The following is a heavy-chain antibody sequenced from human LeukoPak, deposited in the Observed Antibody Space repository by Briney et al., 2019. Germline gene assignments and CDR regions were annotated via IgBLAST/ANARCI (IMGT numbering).Heavy chain of an antibody. CDR3: ARDQLAGPLDY. CDR1: GGSISSSSYY. Sequence: SETLSLTCTVSGGSISSSSYYWGWIRQPPGKGLEWIGSIYYSGSTYYNPSLKSRVTISVDTSKNQFSLKLSSVTAADTAVYYCARDQLAGPLDYWGQGTLVTVSS. V-gene: IGHV4-39*07. J-gene: IGHJ4*02. D-gene: IGHD6-19*01. CDR2: IYYSGST.